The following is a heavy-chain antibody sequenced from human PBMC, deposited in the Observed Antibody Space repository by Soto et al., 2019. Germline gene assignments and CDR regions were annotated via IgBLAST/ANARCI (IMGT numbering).Heavy chain of an antibody. D-gene: IGHD3-10*01. Sequence: SATLSLTCTVSGGSINNYYYSWIRQPPGKGLEWIGYIFYSGNTNSNPSLKSRLTISVDTSKNQFSLKLSSLIAADTAVYYCACGFGRDGWGRVSTVTVSS. J-gene: IGHJ6*04. CDR2: IFYSGNT. CDR1: GGSINNYY. V-gene: IGHV4-59*01. CDR3: ACGFGRDG.